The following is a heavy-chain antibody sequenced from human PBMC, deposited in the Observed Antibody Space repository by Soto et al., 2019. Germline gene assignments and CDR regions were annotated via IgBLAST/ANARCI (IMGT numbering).Heavy chain of an antibody. CDR1: GFSLSTTGMG. CDR3: AHLVRSVNYWPYFDY. J-gene: IGHJ4*02. V-gene: IGHV2-5*02. Sequence: SGPTLVNPTQTLTLTCTFSGFSLSTTGMGVGWIRQPPGKALEWLALIYWGDDQRYSPSLKSRLTITKDTSKNQVVLTMTNMDPVDTATYYCAHLVRSVNYWPYFDYWGQGTLVTVSS. CDR2: IYWGDDQ. D-gene: IGHD1-26*01.